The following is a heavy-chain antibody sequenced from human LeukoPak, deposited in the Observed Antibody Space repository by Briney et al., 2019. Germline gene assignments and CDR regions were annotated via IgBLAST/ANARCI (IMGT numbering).Heavy chain of an antibody. Sequence: GRSLSLSCAASGFSFSTYPLHWVRQAPGKGPEWLAVISYDGNYKYCAESVKGRFTISRDNSKNTLYLQMNTVGAEDTAVYYCAKGVAAGTWGTSFDYWGQGTLVTVSS. CDR1: GFSFSTYP. J-gene: IGHJ4*02. V-gene: IGHV3-30*01. CDR2: ISYDGNYK. D-gene: IGHD6-13*01. CDR3: AKGVAAGTWGTSFDY.